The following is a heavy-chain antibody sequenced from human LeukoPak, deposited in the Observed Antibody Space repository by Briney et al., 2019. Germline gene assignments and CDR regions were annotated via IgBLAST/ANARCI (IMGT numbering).Heavy chain of an antibody. Sequence: GGSLRLSCAASGFTFSNYAMSWVRQAPRKRLVWVSRINSDGSSTTYADSVKGRFNIYRDNAKNTLYLQMNSLRAEDTAVYYCARVSQGSYGHWGQGTLVTVSS. CDR1: GFTFSNYA. J-gene: IGHJ4*02. D-gene: IGHD4-17*01. CDR2: INSDGSST. CDR3: ARVSQGSYGH. V-gene: IGHV3-74*01.